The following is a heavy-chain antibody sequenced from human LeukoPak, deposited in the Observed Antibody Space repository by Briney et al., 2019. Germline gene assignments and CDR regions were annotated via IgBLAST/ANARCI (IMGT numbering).Heavy chain of an antibody. CDR2: ISYDGSNK. CDR3: AKGGWATQQHLDY. J-gene: IGHJ4*02. Sequence: GGSLRLSCAASGFTFSSFEMNWVRQAPGKGLEWVAVISYDGSNKYYADSVKGRFTISRDNSKNTLYLQMNSLRAEDTAVYYCAKGGWATQQHLDYWGQGTLVTVSS. D-gene: IGHD2-15*01. CDR1: GFTFSSFE. V-gene: IGHV3-30*18.